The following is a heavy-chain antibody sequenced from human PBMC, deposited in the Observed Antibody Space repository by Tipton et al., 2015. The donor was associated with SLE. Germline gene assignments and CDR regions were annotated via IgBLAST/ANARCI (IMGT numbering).Heavy chain of an antibody. CDR1: GYRFKDYG. CDR3: ARDESLLPCGY. Sequence: QLVQSGPEVKKPGTSVKVSCKASGYRFKDYGITWVRQAPGHVLEWMGWISGDLGNTNYPQKFQGRVTMTIDPSTSTTYMELRSPTSDDTAVYYCARDESLLPCGYWGQGTLVTVSA. V-gene: IGHV1-18*04. CDR2: ISGDLGNT. D-gene: IGHD2-21*01. J-gene: IGHJ4*02.